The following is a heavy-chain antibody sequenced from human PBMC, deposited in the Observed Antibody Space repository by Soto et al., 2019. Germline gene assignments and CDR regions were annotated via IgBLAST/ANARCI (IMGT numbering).Heavy chain of an antibody. Sequence: GGSLRLSCAASGFIFSSFGMHWVRQAPGKGLEWVARIWYDGSNTYYADSVKGRFTISRDNSRNTLYLQMNSLRAEDTAVYHCVRDLLGSGGHFDYWGQGTLVTVSS. V-gene: IGHV3-33*01. CDR1: GFIFSSFG. CDR2: IWYDGSNT. D-gene: IGHD7-27*01. CDR3: VRDLLGSGGHFDY. J-gene: IGHJ4*02.